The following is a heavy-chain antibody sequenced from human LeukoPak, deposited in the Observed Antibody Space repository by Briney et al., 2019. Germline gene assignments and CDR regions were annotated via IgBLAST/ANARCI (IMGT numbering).Heavy chain of an antibody. Sequence: GGSLRLSCAASGFTVSSNYMSWVRQAPGKELEWVSVIYSSGNTYYADSVKGRFTISRDNSKNTLYLQMNSLGDEDTAVYYCARVRVSVAGHDYWGQGTLVTVSS. CDR3: ARVRVSVAGHDY. CDR2: IYSSGNT. V-gene: IGHV3-66*01. CDR1: GFTVSSNY. D-gene: IGHD6-19*01. J-gene: IGHJ4*02.